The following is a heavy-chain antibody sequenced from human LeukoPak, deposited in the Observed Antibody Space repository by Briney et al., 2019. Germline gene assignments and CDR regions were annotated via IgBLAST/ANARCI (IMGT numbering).Heavy chain of an antibody. J-gene: IGHJ3*02. CDR1: GFTFSSHW. V-gene: IGHV3-7*01. D-gene: IGHD3-22*01. CDR2: IKPDGSQK. Sequence: PGGSLRLSCAASGFTFSSHWMSWVRQAPGKGLEWVANIKPDGSQKYYVDSVKGRFAISRDNARESLYLQMNSLRVEDTAVYYCARTKYYYDRQDAFDIWGQGTMVTVSS. CDR3: ARTKYYYDRQDAFDI.